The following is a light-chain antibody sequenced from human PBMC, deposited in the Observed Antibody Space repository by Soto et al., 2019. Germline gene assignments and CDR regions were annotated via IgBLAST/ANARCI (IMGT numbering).Light chain of an antibody. CDR2: GAS. V-gene: IGKV3-20*01. CDR1: QSVDSSY. J-gene: IGKJ1*01. Sequence: EIVLTQSPGTLSLSPGEGATLSCRASQSVDSSYLAWYQQKPGQAPRHLIYGASSRATGIPDRFRGSGSGTDFTLTISRLEPEDFAVYYCQQYGSSRTFGQGTKVEIK. CDR3: QQYGSSRT.